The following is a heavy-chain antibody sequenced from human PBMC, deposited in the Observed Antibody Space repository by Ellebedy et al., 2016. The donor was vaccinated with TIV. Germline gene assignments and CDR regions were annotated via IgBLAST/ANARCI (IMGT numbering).Heavy chain of an antibody. CDR2: IRYDGSNK. Sequence: PGGSLRLSCAASGFTFSRYGMHWVRQAPGKGLEWVAFIRYDGSNKYYADSVKGRFTISRDNSKNTLYLQMNSLRAEDTAVYYCAKDLILIVRGVLKGAFDIWGQGTLVTVSS. V-gene: IGHV3-30*02. CDR3: AKDLILIVRGVLKGAFDI. J-gene: IGHJ4*02. D-gene: IGHD3-10*01. CDR1: GFTFSRYG.